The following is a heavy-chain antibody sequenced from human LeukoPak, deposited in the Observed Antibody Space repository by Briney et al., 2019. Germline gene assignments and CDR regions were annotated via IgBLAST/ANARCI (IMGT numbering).Heavy chain of an antibody. CDR3: ARDFGGDAFDI. CDR2: IWYYGINK. Sequence: WVAFIWYYGINKYYADSVKGRFTISRDNSKNTLYLQMNSLRAEDTAVYYCARDFGGDAFDIWGQGTMVTVSS. V-gene: IGHV3-33*01. D-gene: IGHD4-23*01. J-gene: IGHJ3*02.